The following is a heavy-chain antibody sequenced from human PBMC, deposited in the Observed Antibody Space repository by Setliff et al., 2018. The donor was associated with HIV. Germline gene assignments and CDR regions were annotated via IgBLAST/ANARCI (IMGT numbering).Heavy chain of an antibody. V-gene: IGHV5-51*01. CDR1: GYTFTSHW. D-gene: IGHD3-22*01. CDR3: ASLSGYSGDAFDV. Sequence: GESLKISCKGSGYTFTSHWIGWVRQMPGKGLEWMGLIHPVDSDTRYSPSVQGQVTMSVDKSISTAYLQWSSLKASDTAIYYCASLSGYSGDAFDVWGQGTMVTVSS. J-gene: IGHJ3*01. CDR2: IHPVDSDT.